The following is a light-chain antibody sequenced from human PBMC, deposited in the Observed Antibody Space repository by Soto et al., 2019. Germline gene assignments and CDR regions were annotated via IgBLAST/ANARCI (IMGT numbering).Light chain of an antibody. Sequence: QSALTQPASVSGSPGQSITISCTGTSSDVGGYNYVSWYQQHPGKAPKLMIYDVSNRPSGVSNRFSGSKSGNTASLTISGLQAEDEADYYCSSYPSCSTPLDVVFGGGTKLTVL. CDR1: SSDVGGYNY. V-gene: IGLV2-14*01. CDR2: DVS. CDR3: SSYPSCSTPLDVV. J-gene: IGLJ2*01.